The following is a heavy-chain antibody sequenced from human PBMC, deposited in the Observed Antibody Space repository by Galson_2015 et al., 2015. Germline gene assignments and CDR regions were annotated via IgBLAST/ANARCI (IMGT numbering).Heavy chain of an antibody. V-gene: IGHV4-39*01. Sequence: LSLTCTVSADSVSSSTFYWGWIRQPPGKGLECIGNISYTESPYYNPSLKSRVTISVDSSKNQFSLRLTSVTAADTAVYYCARLVVESAATYFDYWGQGVLVTVSS. J-gene: IGHJ4*02. CDR2: ISYTESP. CDR3: ARLVVESAATYFDY. D-gene: IGHD2-15*01. CDR1: ADSVSSSTFY.